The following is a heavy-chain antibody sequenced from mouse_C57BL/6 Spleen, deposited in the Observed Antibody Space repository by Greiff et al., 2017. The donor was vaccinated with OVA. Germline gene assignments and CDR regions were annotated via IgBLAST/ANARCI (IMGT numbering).Heavy chain of an antibody. CDR3: AKNHYYGTMDY. Sequence: VKLVESGPGLVQPSQSLSITCTVSGFSLTSYGVHWVRQPPGKGLEWLGVIWSGGSTDYNAAFISRLSISKDNSKSQVFFKMNSLQADDTDIYYCAKNHYYGTMDYWGQGTSVTVSS. D-gene: IGHD1-2*01. CDR1: GFSLTSYG. CDR2: IWSGGST. J-gene: IGHJ4*01. V-gene: IGHV2-4*01.